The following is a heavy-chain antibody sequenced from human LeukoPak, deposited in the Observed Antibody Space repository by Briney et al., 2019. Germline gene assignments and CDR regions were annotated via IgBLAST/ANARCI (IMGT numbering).Heavy chain of an antibody. V-gene: IGHV3-23*01. J-gene: IGHJ4*02. CDR3: ARSGWLAVDY. D-gene: IGHD6-19*01. Sequence: GGSLRLSCAASGFPFSSYAMSWVRQAPGKGLEWVSAISGSSATTYYADSVKGRFTISRDNSKNTLYLQMNSLRDEDSAMYYCARSGWLAVDYWGQGTRVTVSS. CDR2: ISGSSATT. CDR1: GFPFSSYA.